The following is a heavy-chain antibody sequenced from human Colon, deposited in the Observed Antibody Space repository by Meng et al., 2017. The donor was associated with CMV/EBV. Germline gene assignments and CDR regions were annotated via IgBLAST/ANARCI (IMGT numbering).Heavy chain of an antibody. J-gene: IGHJ4*02. CDR1: GFTFSNYW. CDR3: VRDRTLADTGPPFDK. CDR2: IKTDGSIT. Sequence: EVQLVESGGGLVQPGGSMRLSCAASGFTFSNYWMHWVRQSPGKGLVWVSRIKTDGSITTYADSVKGRFTISRDNAKNTVYLQMNSLRVEDTAVYYCVRDRTLADTGPPFDKCGQGTLRIVSS. D-gene: IGHD6-19*01. V-gene: IGHV3-74*03.